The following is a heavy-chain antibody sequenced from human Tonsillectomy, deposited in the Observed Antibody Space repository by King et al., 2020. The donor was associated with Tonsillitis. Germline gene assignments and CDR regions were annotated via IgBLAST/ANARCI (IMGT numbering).Heavy chain of an antibody. J-gene: IGHJ3*02. CDR3: ARDGSPDYDYVWGSYRYAFEI. Sequence: VQLVQSGGGLVQPGGSLRLSCAASGFTFSSYWMHWVRQAPGKGLVWVSRVLSDGTRTSYADSVKGRFTISRDNAKNTLYLQMNSLRAEDTAVYYCARDGSPDYDYVWGSYRYAFEIWGQGTMVTVSS. V-gene: IGHV3-74*01. CDR1: GFTFSSYW. CDR2: VLSDGTRT. D-gene: IGHD3-16*02.